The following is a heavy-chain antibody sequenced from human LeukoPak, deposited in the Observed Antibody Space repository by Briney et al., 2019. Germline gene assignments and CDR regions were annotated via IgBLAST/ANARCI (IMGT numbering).Heavy chain of an antibody. V-gene: IGHV1-69*04. Sequence: SVKVCCKASGGTFSSYAISWVRQAPGQGLEWMGRIIPILGIANYAQKFQGRVTITAGKSTSTAYMELSRLRSEDTAVYYCARDLGYSYGLDFDYWGQGTLVTVSS. J-gene: IGHJ4*02. CDR1: GGTFSSYA. D-gene: IGHD5-18*01. CDR2: IIPILGIA. CDR3: ARDLGYSYGLDFDY.